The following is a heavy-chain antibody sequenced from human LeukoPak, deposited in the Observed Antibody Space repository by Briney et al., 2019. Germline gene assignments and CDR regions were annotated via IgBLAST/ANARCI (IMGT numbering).Heavy chain of an antibody. CDR2: INHSGST. V-gene: IGHV4-34*01. Sequence: SETLSLTCTVSGGSISGYYWSWIRQPPGKGLEWIGEINHSGSTNYNPSLKSRVTISVDTSKNQFSLKLSSVTAADTAVYYCARGQSRDGYTREFDFDYWGQGTLVTVSS. CDR1: GGSISGYY. CDR3: ARGQSRDGYTREFDFDY. D-gene: IGHD5-24*01. J-gene: IGHJ4*02.